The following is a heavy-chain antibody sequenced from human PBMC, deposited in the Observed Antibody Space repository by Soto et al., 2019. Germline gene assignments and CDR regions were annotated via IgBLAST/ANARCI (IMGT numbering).Heavy chain of an antibody. D-gene: IGHD6-19*01. V-gene: IGHV1-18*01. Sequence: ASVKVSCKASGYTFTSYGISWVRQAPGRGLEWIGWISAYNGNTNYAQKLQGRVTMTTDTSTSTAYMELRSLRSDDTAVYYCAREVGYSSGWSMVPPPTLDAFDIWGQGTMVTVSS. CDR3: AREVGYSSGWSMVPPPTLDAFDI. CDR1: GYTFTSYG. CDR2: ISAYNGNT. J-gene: IGHJ3*02.